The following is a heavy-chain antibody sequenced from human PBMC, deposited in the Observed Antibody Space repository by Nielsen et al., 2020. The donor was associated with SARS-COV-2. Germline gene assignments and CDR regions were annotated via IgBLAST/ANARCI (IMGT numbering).Heavy chain of an antibody. V-gene: IGHV3-23*01. CDR1: GFTFSSYA. J-gene: IGHJ4*02. Sequence: GGSLRLSCAASGFTFSSYAMSWVRQAPGKGLEWVSAISGSGGSTYYADSVKGRFTISRDNAKNSLYLQMNSLRAEDTAMYYCARDVAGTDHFDYWGQGTLVTVSS. CDR2: ISGSGGST. CDR3: ARDVAGTDHFDY. D-gene: IGHD6-19*01.